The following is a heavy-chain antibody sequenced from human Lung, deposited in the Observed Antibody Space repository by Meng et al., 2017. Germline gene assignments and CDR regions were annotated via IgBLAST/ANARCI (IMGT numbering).Heavy chain of an antibody. CDR1: GVSFSSGGYY. V-gene: IGHV4-31*03. CDR2: IYYSGST. D-gene: IGHD3-3*01. Sequence: QVQLQESGPGLVKPSQTLSLTCTGSGVSFSSGGYYWGWIRQHPGRGLEWIGYIYYSGSTFYNPAFKSRVTISVDTSKNQFSLNLNSVSAADTAVYYCVRERNRLLDPWGQGTLVTVSS. CDR3: VRERNRLLDP. J-gene: IGHJ5*02.